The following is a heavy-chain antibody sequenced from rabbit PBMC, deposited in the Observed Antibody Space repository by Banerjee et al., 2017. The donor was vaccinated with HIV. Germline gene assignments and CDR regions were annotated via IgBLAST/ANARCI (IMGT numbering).Heavy chain of an antibody. V-gene: IGHV1S45*01. J-gene: IGHJ4*01. Sequence: QQQLEESGGDLVKPEGSLTLTCTASGFSFSSSYYMCWVRQAPGKGLEWIACIYAGSSGSTFYATWAKGRFTISKTSSTTVTLQMTSLTAADTATYFCARGDTYGYAGYAPNLWGPGTLVTVS. D-gene: IGHD6-1*01. CDR3: ARGDTYGYAGYAPNL. CDR1: GFSFSSSYY. CDR2: IYAGSSGST.